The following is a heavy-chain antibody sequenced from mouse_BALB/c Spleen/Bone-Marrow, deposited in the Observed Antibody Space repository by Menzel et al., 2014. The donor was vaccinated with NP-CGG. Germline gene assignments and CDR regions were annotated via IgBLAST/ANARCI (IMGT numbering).Heavy chain of an antibody. V-gene: IGHV5-6-4*01. Sequence: EVQGVESGGGLVKPGGSLKLSCAASGFTFSSYTMSWVRQTPEKRLEWVATTSSGGSYTYYPDSVKGRFTISRDNAKNTLYLQMSSLKSEDTAMYYCTRDDYDGAWFAHWGQGTLVTVSA. CDR3: TRDDYDGAWFAH. J-gene: IGHJ3*01. D-gene: IGHD2-4*01. CDR1: GFTFSSYT. CDR2: TSSGGSYT.